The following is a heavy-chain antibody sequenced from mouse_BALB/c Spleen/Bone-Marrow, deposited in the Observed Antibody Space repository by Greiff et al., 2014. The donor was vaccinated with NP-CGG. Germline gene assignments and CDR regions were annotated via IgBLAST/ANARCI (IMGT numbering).Heavy chain of an antibody. V-gene: IGHV1-9*01. CDR2: ILPGSGST. J-gene: IGHJ2*01. CDR1: GYRFNSYW. CDR3: ARLGIRSFDY. Sequence: QVQLKQSGADLMKPGASVKISCKAPGYRFNSYWIEWVKQRPGHGLEWIGEILPGSGSTNFNEKFKGKATFTAYTSSNTAYMQISSLTSEDSAVYYCARLGIRSFDYWGQGTTLTVSS. D-gene: IGHD3-1*01.